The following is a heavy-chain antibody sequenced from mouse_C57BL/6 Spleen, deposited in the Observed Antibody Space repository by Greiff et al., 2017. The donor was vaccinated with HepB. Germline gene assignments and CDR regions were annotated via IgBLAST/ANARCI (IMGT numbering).Heavy chain of an antibody. J-gene: IGHJ2*01. D-gene: IGHD1-1*01. CDR1: CYTFTSYW. V-gene: IGHV1-50*01. CDR3: ASQDGSSYFDY. CDR2: IDPSDSNT. Sequence: QSCKASCYTFTSYWMQWVKQRPGQGLEWIGEIDPSDSNTNYNQKFKGKAYMQLGSLTSEDSAVYYCASQDGSSYFDYWGQGTTLTVSS.